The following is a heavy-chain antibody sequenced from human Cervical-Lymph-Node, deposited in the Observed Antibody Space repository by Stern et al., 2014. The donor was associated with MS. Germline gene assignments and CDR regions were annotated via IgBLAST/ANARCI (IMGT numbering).Heavy chain of an antibody. CDR1: GGTFSTFA. D-gene: IGHD2-21*01. CDR2: LTPLFDAT. V-gene: IGHV1-69*01. J-gene: IGHJ4*02. CDR3: ARGDSEAPFYYFDY. Sequence: VQLVESGAEVKKPGSSVKVSCQTSGGTFSTFAIGWVRQAPGQGLEWMGGLTPLFDATNYAQKFQGRLTITADESTRTAYMELSSLRPDDTAKYYCARGDSEAPFYYFDYWGQGTLVTVSS.